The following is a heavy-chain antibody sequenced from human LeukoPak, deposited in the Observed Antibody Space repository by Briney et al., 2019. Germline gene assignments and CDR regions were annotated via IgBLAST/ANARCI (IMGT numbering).Heavy chain of an antibody. CDR2: IFSGGGT. V-gene: IGHV3-66*01. Sequence: GGSLRLSCVVSGLTVSNNYMTWVRQAPGKGLEWVSLIFSGGGTYYADSVKGRFTISRDSSKNTFYLQMNSLRAEDTALYYCARDPGAAAGNLWSWGQGTLVTVSS. D-gene: IGHD6-25*01. CDR3: ARDPGAAAGNLWS. CDR1: GLTVSNNY. J-gene: IGHJ5*02.